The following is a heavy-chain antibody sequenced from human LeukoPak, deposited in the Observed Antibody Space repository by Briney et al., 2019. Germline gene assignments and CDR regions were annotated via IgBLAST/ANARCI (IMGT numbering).Heavy chain of an antibody. CDR1: GXTFSGPA. CDR3: TSRSGNSDYDYYYYYGMDV. CDR2: IRSKANNYAT. J-gene: IGHJ6*02. Sequence: GGSLRLSCAASGXTFSGPAMHWVRQASGKGLEWVGRIRSKANNYATAYAASVKGRFTISRDDLRNTAYLQMNSLKTEDTAVYYCTSRSGNSDYDYYYYYGMDVWGQGTTVTVSS. V-gene: IGHV3-73*01. D-gene: IGHD5-12*01.